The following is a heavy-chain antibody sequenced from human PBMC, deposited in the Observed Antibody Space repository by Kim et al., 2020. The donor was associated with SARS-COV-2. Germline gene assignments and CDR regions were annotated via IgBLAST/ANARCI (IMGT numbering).Heavy chain of an antibody. V-gene: IGHV3-74*01. Sequence: YADAVNGRFTISRDNAKYRLDLQMNSLRAEDTAVYYCARPYSSGWYLIDYWGQGTLVTVSS. D-gene: IGHD6-19*01. J-gene: IGHJ4*02. CDR3: ARPYSSGWYLIDY.